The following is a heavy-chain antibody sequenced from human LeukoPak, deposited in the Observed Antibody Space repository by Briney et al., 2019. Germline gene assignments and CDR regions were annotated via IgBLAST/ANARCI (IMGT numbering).Heavy chain of an antibody. Sequence: KPSETLSLTCTVSGGSISSSSYYWGWIRQPPGKGLEWIGSIYYSGSTYYNPSLKSRVTISVDTSKNQFSLKLSSVTAADTAVYYCAQSEGVPAAHFDYWVQGTLVTVSS. J-gene: IGHJ4*02. CDR3: AQSEGVPAAHFDY. V-gene: IGHV4-39*07. CDR1: GGSISSSSYY. D-gene: IGHD2-2*01. CDR2: IYYSGST.